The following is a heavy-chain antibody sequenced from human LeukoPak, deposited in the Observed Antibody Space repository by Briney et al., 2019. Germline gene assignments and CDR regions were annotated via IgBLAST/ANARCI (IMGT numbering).Heavy chain of an antibody. CDR1: GGSISSYY. CDR3: ARVDYGDYLPVYAFDI. V-gene: IGHV4-59*01. D-gene: IGHD4-17*01. J-gene: IGHJ3*02. Sequence: RPSETLSLTCTVSGGSISSYYWSWIRQPPGKGLEWIGYIYYSGSTNYNPSLKSRVTISVDTSKNQFSLKLSSVTAADTAVYYCARVDYGDYLPVYAFDIWGQGTMVTVSS. CDR2: IYYSGST.